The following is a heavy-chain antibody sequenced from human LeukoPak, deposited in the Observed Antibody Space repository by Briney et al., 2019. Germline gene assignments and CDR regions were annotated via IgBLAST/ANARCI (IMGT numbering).Heavy chain of an antibody. D-gene: IGHD1-26*01. CDR3: AREVGSGGEAY. V-gene: IGHV4-34*01. Sequence: PSETLSLTCAVYGGSFSGYYWSWIRQPPGKGLEWIGEINHSGSTNYNPSLKSRVTISVDTSKNQFSLKLRSVTAADTAVYYCAREVGSGGEAYWGQGTLVTVSS. CDR2: INHSGST. J-gene: IGHJ4*02. CDR1: GGSFSGYY.